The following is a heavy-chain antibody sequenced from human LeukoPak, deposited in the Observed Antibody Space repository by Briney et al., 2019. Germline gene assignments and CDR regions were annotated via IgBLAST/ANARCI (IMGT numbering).Heavy chain of an antibody. J-gene: IGHJ3*02. V-gene: IGHV1-2*02. D-gene: IGHD2-21*02. CDR3: ASATTYCGADCYPLDAFDI. CDR1: GYTFTGYY. Sequence: ASVKVSCKASGYTFTGYYMHWVRHAPGQGLEWMGWINPNSGSTNYAQKFLGRITMTRDTSISTAYMELSRLRSDDTAVYYCASATTYCGADCYPLDAFDIWGQGTMVTVSS. CDR2: INPNSGST.